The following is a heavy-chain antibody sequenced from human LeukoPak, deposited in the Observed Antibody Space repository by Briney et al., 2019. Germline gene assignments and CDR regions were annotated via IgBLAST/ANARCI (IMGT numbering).Heavy chain of an antibody. CDR2: IIPMFDTA. Sequence: AASVKVSCKASGGTLSRYTVSWVRQAPGQGLEWMGGIIPMFDTANYAQKFQGRVTITTDESTSTAYMELSSLRSEDTAVYFCATDGTGSSSSLWTYWGQGTLVTVSS. CDR1: GGTLSRYT. V-gene: IGHV1-69*05. CDR3: ATDGTGSSSSLWTY. J-gene: IGHJ4*02. D-gene: IGHD6-13*01.